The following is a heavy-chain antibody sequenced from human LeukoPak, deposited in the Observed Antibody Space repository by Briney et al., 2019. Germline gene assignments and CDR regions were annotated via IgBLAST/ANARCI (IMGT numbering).Heavy chain of an antibody. V-gene: IGHV1-2*02. CDR3: ARGKLAAPGRTGYNWFDP. Sequence: ASVKLSCKASGYTFTGYYIHWVRQAPGQGLEWMGWINPNSGGTNYAQKFQGRVTMPRDTSITTAYMELSGLRPDDTAIYYCARGKLAAPGRTGYNWFDPWGQGSLVSVSS. J-gene: IGHJ5*02. CDR2: INPNSGGT. CDR1: GYTFTGYY. D-gene: IGHD6-13*01.